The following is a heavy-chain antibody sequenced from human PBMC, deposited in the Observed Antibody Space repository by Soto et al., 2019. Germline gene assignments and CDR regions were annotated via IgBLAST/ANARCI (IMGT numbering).Heavy chain of an antibody. D-gene: IGHD3-10*01. J-gene: IGHJ4*02. Sequence: QVQLVQSGAEVKRPGSSVKVSCKASGDTFSFYSINWVRQAPGLGLEWMGRVNPILSMSNYAQRFQGRVTVTVDKSTSTAYMELSGLRSEDTAMYYCATSYGSGYRAFDYWGQGALVTVSS. CDR3: ATSYGSGYRAFDY. CDR1: GDTFSFYS. CDR2: VNPILSMS. V-gene: IGHV1-69*04.